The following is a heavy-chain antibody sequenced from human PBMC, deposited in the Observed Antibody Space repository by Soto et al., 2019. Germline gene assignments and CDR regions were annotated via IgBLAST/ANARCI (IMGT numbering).Heavy chain of an antibody. J-gene: IGHJ3*02. CDR3: AGDDSPSSDWYDAFDI. Sequence: QVQLVQSGAEVKKPGASVNVSCKASGYTFTTYGISWVRQAPGQGLEWLGWISAHNGNTNYAQKLQGRVTMTTDTSTSTAYMELRSLRSDDTAVYYCAGDDSPSSDWYDAFDIWGQGTMVTVSS. V-gene: IGHV1-18*01. CDR2: ISAHNGNT. CDR1: GYTFTTYG. D-gene: IGHD6-19*01.